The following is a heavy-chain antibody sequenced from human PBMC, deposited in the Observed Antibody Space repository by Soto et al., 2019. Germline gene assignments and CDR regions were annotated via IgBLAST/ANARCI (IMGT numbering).Heavy chain of an antibody. D-gene: IGHD2-21*02. J-gene: IGHJ4*02. CDR1: GDTFTNYY. CDR3: ARGGHVVVVTAAFDY. CDR2: VNPSGGHT. Sequence: QVQLMQSRVEVKKPGASVKVSCKASGDTFTNYYIHWVRQAPGQGLEWMGTVNPSGGHTTYSQNFLGRVTMTRDTSTSTLYMELTSLTSDDTAVYYCARGGHVVVVTAAFDYWGQGTLVTVSS. V-gene: IGHV1-46*01.